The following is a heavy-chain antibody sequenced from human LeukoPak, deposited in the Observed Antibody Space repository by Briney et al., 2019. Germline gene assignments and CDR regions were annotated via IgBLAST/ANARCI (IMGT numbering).Heavy chain of an antibody. D-gene: IGHD3-10*01. CDR3: ARMRYYGSGGFDP. J-gene: IGHJ5*02. CDR2: IYHSGST. CDR1: GGSISSGGYY. V-gene: IGHV4-30-2*02. Sequence: SGTLSLTCTVSGGSISSGGYYWSWIRQPPGKGLEWIGYIYHSGSTYYNPSLKSRVTISVDTSKNQFSLKLSSVTAADTAVYYCARMRYYGSGGFDPWGQGTLVTVSS.